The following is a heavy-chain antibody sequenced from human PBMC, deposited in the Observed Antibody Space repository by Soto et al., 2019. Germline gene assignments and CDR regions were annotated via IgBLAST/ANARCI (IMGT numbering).Heavy chain of an antibody. V-gene: IGHV3-7*01. D-gene: IGHD3-3*01. CDR2: IKQDGSEK. J-gene: IGHJ6*03. CDR1: GFTFSSYW. CDR3: ARLYYDFWSGYYYYYYYYMDV. Sequence: GGSLRLSCAASGFTFSSYWMSWVRQAPGKGLEWVANIKQDGSEKYYVDSVKGRFTISSDNAKNSLYLQMNSLRAEDTAVYYCARLYYDFWSGYYYYYYYYMDVWGKGTTVTVSS.